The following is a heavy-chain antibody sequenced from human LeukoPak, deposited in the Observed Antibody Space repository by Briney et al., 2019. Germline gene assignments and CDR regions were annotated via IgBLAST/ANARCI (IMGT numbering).Heavy chain of an antibody. CDR1: GFTFSSYS. J-gene: IGHJ4*02. Sequence: GGSLRLSCAASGFTFSSYSMNWVSQAPGKGLEWVSYISSSSSTIYYADSVKGRFTISRDNANNSLYLQMNSLRAEDTAVYYCARDDIVLMVYALDYWGQGTLVTVSS. CDR2: ISSSSSTI. CDR3: ARDDIVLMVYALDY. D-gene: IGHD2-8*01. V-gene: IGHV3-48*01.